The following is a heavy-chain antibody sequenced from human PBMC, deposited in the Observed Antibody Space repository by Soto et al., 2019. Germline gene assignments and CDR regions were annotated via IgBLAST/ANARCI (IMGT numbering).Heavy chain of an antibody. V-gene: IGHV3-72*01. D-gene: IGHD3-16*01. CDR3: TIEGAYPGPDFDY. CDR1: GFTFSDRY. J-gene: IGHJ4*02. CDR2: TKNKANSYTT. Sequence: HPGGSLRLSCAASGFTFSDRYMDWVRQAPGKGLEWVGRTKNKANSYTTEYAASVKGRFTISRDDSRNSVYLQMNSLKTDDTAVYYCTIEGAYPGPDFDYWGQGTLVTVSS.